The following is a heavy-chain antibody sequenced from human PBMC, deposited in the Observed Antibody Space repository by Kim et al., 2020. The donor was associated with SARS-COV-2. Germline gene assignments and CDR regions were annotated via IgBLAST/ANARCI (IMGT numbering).Heavy chain of an antibody. CDR2: ISYDGSNK. CDR3: AKGRVKGDGTFFFDY. D-gene: IGHD1-1*01. J-gene: IGHJ4*02. V-gene: IGHV3-30*18. Sequence: GGSLRLSCAASGFTFSSYGMHWVRQAPGKGLEWVAVISYDGSNKYYADSVKGRFTISRDNSKNTLYLQMNSLRAEDTAVYYCAKGRVKGDGTFFFDYWGQGTLVTVSS. CDR1: GFTFSSYG.